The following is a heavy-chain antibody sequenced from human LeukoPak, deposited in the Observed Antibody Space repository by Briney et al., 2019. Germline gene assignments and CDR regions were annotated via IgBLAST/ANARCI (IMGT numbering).Heavy chain of an antibody. CDR3: ARHIPDIVATIIDY. J-gene: IGHJ4*02. D-gene: IGHD5-12*01. CDR2: IYPGDSDT. V-gene: IGHV5-51*01. Sequence: GASLQISCQGSGYSFTSYWIGWVRQLPGKGLEWMGIIYPGDSDTRYSPSFQGQVTISADKSISTAYLQWSSLKASDTAMYYCARHIPDIVATIIDYWGQGTLVTVSS. CDR1: GYSFTSYW.